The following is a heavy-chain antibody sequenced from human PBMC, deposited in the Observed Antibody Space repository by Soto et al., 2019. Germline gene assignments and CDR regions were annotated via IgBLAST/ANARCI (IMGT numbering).Heavy chain of an antibody. Sequence: PSDTLSLTCTVSGGSISSYYWSWIRQPPGKGLEWIGYIYYSGSTNYNPSLKSRVTISVDTSKNQFSLKLSSVTAADTAVYYCARGARTIFGVVIAFDIWGQGTMVTVSS. CDR1: GGSISSYY. CDR2: IYYSGST. CDR3: ARGARTIFGVVIAFDI. D-gene: IGHD3-3*01. J-gene: IGHJ3*02. V-gene: IGHV4-59*12.